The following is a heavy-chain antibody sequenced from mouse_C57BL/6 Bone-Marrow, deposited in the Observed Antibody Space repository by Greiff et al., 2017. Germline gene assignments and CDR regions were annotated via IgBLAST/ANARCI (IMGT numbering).Heavy chain of an antibody. J-gene: IGHJ2*01. CDR2: IDPNSGGT. V-gene: IGHV1-62-3*01. D-gene: IGHD2-4*01. CDR3: ARNDDGRPFDY. Sequence: VQLQQPGAELVKPGASVQLSCKASGSTFTRYWLPCLKRRPGRGLEWIGGIDPNSGGTKYNAKFQSKAPLTVDKPSSTAYMQLSSLTSEDSAVYYCARNDDGRPFDYWGQGTTLTVSS. CDR1: GSTFTRYW.